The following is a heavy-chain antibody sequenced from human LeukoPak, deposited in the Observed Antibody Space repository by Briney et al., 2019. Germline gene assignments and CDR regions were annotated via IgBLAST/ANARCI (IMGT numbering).Heavy chain of an antibody. J-gene: IGHJ4*02. CDR3: AKFGWKYYDFWSGYYYFDY. V-gene: IGHV3-23*01. Sequence: GGSLRLSCAASGFTFSSYAMSWVRQAPGKGLEWVSGISGSAGSTYYADSVKGRFTISRDNSKNTLYLQMNSLRDEDTAIYYCAKFGWKYYDFWSGYYYFDYWGQGTLVTVSS. CDR2: ISGSAGST. CDR1: GFTFSSYA. D-gene: IGHD3-3*01.